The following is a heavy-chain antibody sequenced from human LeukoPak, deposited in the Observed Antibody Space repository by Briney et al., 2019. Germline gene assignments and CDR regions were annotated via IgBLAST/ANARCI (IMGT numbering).Heavy chain of an antibody. Sequence: ASVKVSCKVFRGTFSSYAINWVRQAPGQGLEWMGWISGYNGNTNYAQKLQGRVTMTTDTSTSTAYMELRSLRSDDTAVYYCARGSVTVRGFDPWGQGTLVTVSS. CDR3: ARGSVTVRGFDP. D-gene: IGHD4-17*01. J-gene: IGHJ5*02. V-gene: IGHV1-18*01. CDR1: RGTFSSYA. CDR2: ISGYNGNT.